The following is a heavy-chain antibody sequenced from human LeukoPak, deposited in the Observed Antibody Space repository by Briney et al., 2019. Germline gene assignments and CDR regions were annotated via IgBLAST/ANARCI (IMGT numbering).Heavy chain of an antibody. CDR1: GGTFSGYA. J-gene: IGHJ4*02. Sequence: SVKVSCKASGGTFSGYAISWVRQAPGQGLEWMGGIIPIFGTANYAQKFQGRVTITTDESTSTAYMELSSLRSEDTAVYYCAREGRWRYDSSGYYYSYWGQGTLVTVSS. D-gene: IGHD3-22*01. CDR3: AREGRWRYDSSGYYYSY. V-gene: IGHV1-69*05. CDR2: IIPIFGTA.